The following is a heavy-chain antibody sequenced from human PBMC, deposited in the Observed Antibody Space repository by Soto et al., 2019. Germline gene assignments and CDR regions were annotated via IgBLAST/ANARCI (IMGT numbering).Heavy chain of an antibody. CDR1: GFTFSSYA. J-gene: IGHJ3*02. CDR3: AKAVTGTTRWDAFDI. Sequence: PGESLRLSCAASGFTFSSYAMSWVRQAPGKGLEWVSAISGSGGSTYYADSVKGRFTISRDNSKNTLYLQMNSLRAEDTAVYYCAKAVTGTTRWDAFDIWGQGTMVTVSS. D-gene: IGHD1-7*01. V-gene: IGHV3-23*01. CDR2: ISGSGGST.